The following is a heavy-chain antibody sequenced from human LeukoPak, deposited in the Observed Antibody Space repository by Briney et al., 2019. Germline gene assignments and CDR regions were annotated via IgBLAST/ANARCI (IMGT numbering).Heavy chain of an antibody. Sequence: ASVKVSCKASGGTFSSYAISWVRQAPGQGLEWMGGIIPIFGTANYAQKFQGRVTITADESTSTAYMELSSLRSEDTAVYYCARRDLGYCSSTSCYTGGYYGMDVWGQGTTVIVSS. CDR1: GGTFSSYA. J-gene: IGHJ6*02. CDR3: ARRDLGYCSSTSCYTGGYYGMDV. CDR2: IIPIFGTA. V-gene: IGHV1-69*01. D-gene: IGHD2-2*02.